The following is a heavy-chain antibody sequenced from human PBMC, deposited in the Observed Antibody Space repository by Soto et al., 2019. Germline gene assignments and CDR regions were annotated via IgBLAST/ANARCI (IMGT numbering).Heavy chain of an antibody. CDR1: GGSISSYY. CDR2: IYYSGST. Sequence: PSETLSLTCTVSGGSISSYYWSWIRQPPGKGLEWIGYIYYSGSTNYNPSLKSRATISVDTSNNQFSLKLSSVTAADTAVYYCARESFVCGGDCYNWFDPWGRGTLVTVSS. V-gene: IGHV4-59*01. D-gene: IGHD2-21*02. J-gene: IGHJ5*02. CDR3: ARESFVCGGDCYNWFDP.